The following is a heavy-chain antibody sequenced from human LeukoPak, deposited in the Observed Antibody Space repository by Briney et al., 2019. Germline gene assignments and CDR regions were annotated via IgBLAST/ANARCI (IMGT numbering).Heavy chain of an antibody. CDR2: IYSCGSK. D-gene: IGHD4-23*01. J-gene: IGHJ3*01. V-gene: IGHV4-4*09. CDR1: APSIGSYF. Sequence: AETLSLTCSVSAPSIGSYFGSWLRQPPGRGLEWLGHIYSCGSKYYNPSLKSPVTVSMEPTTNQFSLKLASVTAADTGMYYCAIAERVTAFDVWGQGTMVTVSS. CDR3: AIAERVTAFDV.